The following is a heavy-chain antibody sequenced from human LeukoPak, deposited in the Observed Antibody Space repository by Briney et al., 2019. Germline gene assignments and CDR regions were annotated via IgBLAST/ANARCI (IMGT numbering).Heavy chain of an antibody. D-gene: IGHD1-26*01. CDR2: ISGSGNRT. J-gene: IGHJ4*02. CDR1: GFTFSSYA. Sequence: GGSLRLSCTAPGFTFSSYAMSWVRQALGKGLEWVSAISGSGNRTFYADSVKGWFTISRDNSKNTVYLQLNSLRAEDTAVYYCAKLRQLLPYDFEYWGQGTLVTVSS. V-gene: IGHV3-23*01. CDR3: AKLRQLLPYDFEY.